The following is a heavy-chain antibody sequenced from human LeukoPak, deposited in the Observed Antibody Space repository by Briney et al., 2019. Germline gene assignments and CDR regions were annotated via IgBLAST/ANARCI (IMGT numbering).Heavy chain of an antibody. J-gene: IGHJ3*02. V-gene: IGHV3-30*18. CDR1: GFTFSSYG. CDR2: ILYDESNK. Sequence: GGSLRLSCAASGFTFSSYGMHWVRQAPGKGLEWVAVILYDESNKYYADSVKGRFTISRDNSKNTLYLQMNSLRAEDTAVYYCAKEAVNYYDSSGYFDDAFDIWGQGTMVTVSS. CDR3: AKEAVNYYDSSGYFDDAFDI. D-gene: IGHD3-22*01.